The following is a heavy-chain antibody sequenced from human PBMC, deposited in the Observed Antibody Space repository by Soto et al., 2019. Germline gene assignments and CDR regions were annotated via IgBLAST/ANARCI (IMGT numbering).Heavy chain of an antibody. Sequence: DVQLVESGGGLVKPGGSLRLSCVASGFTFSSYTMKWVRQAPGKGLEWVSSISSSSSSTYYTNSVKGRFTISRDNAQKSLYLQMNSLRAEDTAVYYCARARSRLVGGDFDYWGQGTLVTVSS. V-gene: IGHV3-21*01. D-gene: IGHD2-21*01. J-gene: IGHJ4*02. CDR2: ISSSSSST. CDR3: ARARSRLVGGDFDY. CDR1: GFTFSSYT.